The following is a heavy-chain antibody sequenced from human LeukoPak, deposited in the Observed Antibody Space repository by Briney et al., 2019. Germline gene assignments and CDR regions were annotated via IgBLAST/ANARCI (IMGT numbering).Heavy chain of an antibody. D-gene: IGHD6-19*01. J-gene: IGHJ4*02. CDR2: INPNSGGT. V-gene: IGHV1-2*06. CDR1: GNSISNYA. Sequence: ASVKVSCKASGNSISNYAVSWVRQAPGQGLEWMGRINPNSGGTNYAQKFQGRVTMTRDTSISTAYMELSRLRSDDTAVYYCARGSSSGWYYFDYWGQGTLVTVSS. CDR3: ARGSSSGWYYFDY.